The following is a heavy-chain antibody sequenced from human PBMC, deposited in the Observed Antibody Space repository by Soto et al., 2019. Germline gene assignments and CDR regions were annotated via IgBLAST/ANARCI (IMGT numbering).Heavy chain of an antibody. CDR2: MNLDTGGT. V-gene: IGHV1-2*06. CDR1: GYRFTAYY. Sequence: QVQLVQSGAEVKKPGASVRVSCETSGYRFTAYYIHWVRQAPGQGLEWMGRMNLDTGGTTYAQKFQARVTMTRVTSGSTAYMELRRLKTEAPAMYYCAIDGDLAFLGYSFAFDFWGQGALVTVSS. CDR3: AIDGDLAFLGYSFAFDF. J-gene: IGHJ4*02. D-gene: IGHD5-18*01.